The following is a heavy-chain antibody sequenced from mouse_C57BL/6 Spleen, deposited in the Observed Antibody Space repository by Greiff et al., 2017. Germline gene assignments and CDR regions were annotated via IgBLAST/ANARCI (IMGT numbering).Heavy chain of an antibody. V-gene: IGHV5-4*01. Sequence: EVKLVESGGGLVKPGGSLKLSCAASGFTFSSYAMSWVRQTPEKRLEWVATISDGGSYTYYPDNVKGRFTISRDNAKNNLYLQMSHLKSEDTAMYYCAREIYYYGSSYFDYWGQGTTLTVSS. CDR2: ISDGGSYT. CDR3: AREIYYYGSSYFDY. D-gene: IGHD1-1*01. CDR1: GFTFSSYA. J-gene: IGHJ2*01.